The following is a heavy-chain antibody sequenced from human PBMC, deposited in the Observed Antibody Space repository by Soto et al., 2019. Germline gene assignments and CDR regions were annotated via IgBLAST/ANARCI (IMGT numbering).Heavy chain of an antibody. CDR1: ALTLSRSA. V-gene: IGHV1-58*01. CDR2: IVVGSGNT. Sequence: SVKVACKASALTLSRSAVQWVREARGQRLEWIGWIVVGSGNTNYAQKFQERVIITRDMSTSTAHMELSSLRSEDTAVYYCAAGLASFDYWGQGTLVTVSS. CDR3: AAGLASFDY. D-gene: IGHD5-12*01. J-gene: IGHJ4*02.